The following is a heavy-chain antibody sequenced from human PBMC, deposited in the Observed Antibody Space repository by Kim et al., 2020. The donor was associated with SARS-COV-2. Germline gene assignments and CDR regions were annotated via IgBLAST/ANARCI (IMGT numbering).Heavy chain of an antibody. J-gene: IGHJ6*02. D-gene: IGHD1-26*01. V-gene: IGHV3-30*01. Sequence: ADAVKGRFTISRDNSRNTLYLQMNSLRAEDTAVYYCARARGGSYYYGMDVWGQGTTVTVSS. CDR3: ARARGGSYYYGMDV.